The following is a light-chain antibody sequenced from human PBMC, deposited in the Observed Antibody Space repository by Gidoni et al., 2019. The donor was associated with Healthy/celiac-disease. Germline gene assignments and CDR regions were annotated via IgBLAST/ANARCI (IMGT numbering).Light chain of an antibody. Sequence: EIVLTQSPGTLSLSPGERATLSCRASQSVSSSYLAWYQQKPGQAPRLLISGASSRSTGIPDRFSGSGSGTDFTLTISRLEPEDFAVYYCQQYGSSPVTFGQGTKLEIK. CDR2: GAS. V-gene: IGKV3-20*01. CDR1: QSVSSSY. J-gene: IGKJ2*01. CDR3: QQYGSSPVT.